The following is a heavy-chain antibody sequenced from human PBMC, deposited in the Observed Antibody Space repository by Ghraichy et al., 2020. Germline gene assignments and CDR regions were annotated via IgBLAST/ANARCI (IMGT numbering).Heavy chain of an antibody. CDR3: ARENGYYGDYLDY. D-gene: IGHD4-17*01. J-gene: IGHJ4*02. V-gene: IGHV3-7*03. Sequence: GSLRLSCAASGFTFSSYWVTWVRQAPGKGLEWVANINQDESEKYYVDSVKGRFTISRDYTENSVYLQMNSLRAEDTAVYYCARENGYYGDYLDYWGQGTLVTVSS. CDR1: GFTFSSYW. CDR2: INQDESEK.